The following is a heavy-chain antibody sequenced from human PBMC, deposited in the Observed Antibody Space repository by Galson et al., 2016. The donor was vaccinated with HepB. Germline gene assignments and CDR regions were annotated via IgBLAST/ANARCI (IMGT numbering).Heavy chain of an antibody. CDR3: ARPPYNDFWSGFGR. CDR2: IFPGDSDT. Sequence: QSGAEVKKPGESLKISCKASGYSFTSYWIGWVRQMPGKGLEWMGIIFPGDSDTKYSPSFGGLVTISVDRSINTAYLQWSSLRAADTAIYYCARPPYNDFWSGFGRWGQGTLVTVSS. CDR1: GYSFTSYW. J-gene: IGHJ4*02. V-gene: IGHV5-51*03. D-gene: IGHD3-3*01.